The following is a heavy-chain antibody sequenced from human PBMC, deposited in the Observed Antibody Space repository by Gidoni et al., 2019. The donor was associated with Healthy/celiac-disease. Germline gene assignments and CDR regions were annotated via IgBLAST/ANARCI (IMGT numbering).Heavy chain of an antibody. CDR3: ACPLWFGELWAPKNWFDP. J-gene: IGHJ5*02. V-gene: IGHV4-39*01. CDR2: IYYSGST. Sequence: QLQLQESGPGLVKPSETLSLTCTVSGGSISSSSSYWGWSRQPPGKGLEWIGSIYYSGSTYYNPSLKSRVTISVDTSKNQFSLKLSSVTAADTAVYYCACPLWFGELWAPKNWFDPWGQGTLVTVSS. D-gene: IGHD3-10*01. CDR1: GGSISSSSSY.